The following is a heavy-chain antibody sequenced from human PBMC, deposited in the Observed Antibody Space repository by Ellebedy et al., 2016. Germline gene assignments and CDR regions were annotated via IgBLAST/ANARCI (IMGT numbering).Heavy chain of an antibody. J-gene: IGHJ4*01. Sequence: SGPTLVKPTQTLTLTCTFSGFSLDTDKVVVGWIRQPPGGALEWLSFIYGNDDKRYRPSLRSRLTITKDTSKNQVILTMTNMDPVDTATYYCAHGSVVTAVDHWGQGLLVTVSS. CDR2: IYGNDDK. D-gene: IGHD2-21*02. CDR1: GFSLDTDKVV. CDR3: AHGSVVTAVDH. V-gene: IGHV2-5*01.